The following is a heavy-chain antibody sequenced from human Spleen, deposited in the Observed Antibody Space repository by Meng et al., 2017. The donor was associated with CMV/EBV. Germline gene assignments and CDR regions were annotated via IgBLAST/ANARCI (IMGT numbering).Heavy chain of an antibody. CDR1: GYTFTSYG. J-gene: IGHJ3*02. Sequence: ASVKVSCKASGYTFTSYGISWVRQAPGQGLEWMGWISAYNGNTNYAQKLQGRVTMTTDTSTSTAYMELRSLRSDDTAVYYCARAVLRFLEGSSAFDIWGQGTMVTVSS. CDR2: ISAYNGNT. CDR3: ARAVLRFLEGSSAFDI. D-gene: IGHD3-3*01. V-gene: IGHV1-18*01.